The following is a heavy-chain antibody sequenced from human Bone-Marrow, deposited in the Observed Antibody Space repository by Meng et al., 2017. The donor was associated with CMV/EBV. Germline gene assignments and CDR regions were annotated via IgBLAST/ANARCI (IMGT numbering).Heavy chain of an antibody. Sequence: GESLKISCAASGFTFSSYSMNWVRQAPGKGLEWVSSISSSSSYIYYADSVKGRFTISRDNAKNSLYLQMNSLRAEDTAVYYCASRPVRGFLEWLPSSMDVWGQGNTVNVSS. J-gene: IGHJ6*02. D-gene: IGHD3-3*01. CDR2: ISSSSSYI. CDR1: GFTFSSYS. V-gene: IGHV3-21*01. CDR3: ASRPVRGFLEWLPSSMDV.